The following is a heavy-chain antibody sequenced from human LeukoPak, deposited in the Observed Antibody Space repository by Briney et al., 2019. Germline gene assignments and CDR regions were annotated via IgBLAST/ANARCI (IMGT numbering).Heavy chain of an antibody. J-gene: IGHJ4*02. Sequence: GGSLRLSCAASGFTFSTYAMSWVRQAPGKGLEWVSAISGSGGSTYYADSVKGRFTISRDNSKNTLYLQMNSLRAEDTAVYYCANPPATYYYDGSGYYLPYWGQGTLVTVSS. CDR3: ANPPATYYYDGSGYYLPY. CDR1: GFTFSTYA. CDR2: ISGSGGST. D-gene: IGHD3-22*01. V-gene: IGHV3-23*01.